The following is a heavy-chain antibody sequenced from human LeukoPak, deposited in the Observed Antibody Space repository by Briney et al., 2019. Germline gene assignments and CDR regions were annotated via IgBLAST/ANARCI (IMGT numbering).Heavy chain of an antibody. CDR1: GFTFSSYA. CDR3: ARDYDFWSGYPYLDY. J-gene: IGHJ4*02. CDR2: ISSSSSYI. Sequence: PGGSLRLSCAASGFTFSSYALRWVRQAPGKGLEWVSSISSSSSYIYYADSVKGRFTISRDNAKNSLYLQMNSLRAEDTAVYYCARDYDFWSGYPYLDYWGQGTLVTVSS. D-gene: IGHD3-3*01. V-gene: IGHV3-21*01.